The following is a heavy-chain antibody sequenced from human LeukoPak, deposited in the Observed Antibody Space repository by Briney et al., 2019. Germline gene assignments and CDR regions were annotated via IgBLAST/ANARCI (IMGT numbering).Heavy chain of an antibody. V-gene: IGHV3-43*01. CDR2: ISWDGGST. D-gene: IGHD2-2*01. CDR1: GFTFDDYT. J-gene: IGHJ5*02. CDR3: ARAGVGSNWFDP. Sequence: GGSLRLSCAASGFTFDDYTMHWVRQAPGKGLEWVSLISWDGGSTYYADSVKGRFTISRDNSKNSLYLQMNSLRPEDTAVYYCARAGVGSNWFDPWGQGTLVTVSS.